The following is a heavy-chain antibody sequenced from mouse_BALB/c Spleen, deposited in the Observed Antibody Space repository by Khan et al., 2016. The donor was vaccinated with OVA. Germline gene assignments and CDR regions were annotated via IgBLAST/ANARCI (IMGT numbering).Heavy chain of an antibody. Sequence: VRLQQSGPELVKPGASVKISCKASGYSFTGYYMHWVKQSHVKSLEWIGRINPYNGATSYNQNFKDKASLTVDKSSNTAYMELHSLTSADSAVYYCARGGYRYEAVDYWGQGTSVTVSS. CDR2: INPYNGAT. CDR1: GYSFTGYY. CDR3: ARGGYRYEAVDY. J-gene: IGHJ4*01. D-gene: IGHD2-14*01. V-gene: IGHV1-34*02.